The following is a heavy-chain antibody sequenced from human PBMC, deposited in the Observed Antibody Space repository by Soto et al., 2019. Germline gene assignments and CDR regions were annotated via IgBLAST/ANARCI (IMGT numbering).Heavy chain of an antibody. CDR1: GGSVSSGSYY. D-gene: IGHD3-22*01. V-gene: IGHV4-61*01. J-gene: IGHJ4*02. CDR3: ARMVDYYDGSGYHDY. Sequence: QVQLQESGPGLVKPSETLSLTCTVSGGSVSSGSYYWIWIRQPPGKGLEWIGYIYYSGSTRYNPSLKSRVTMSIDTSKIHFFLKLSSVTAAVTAVYYCARMVDYYDGSGYHDYWGQGTLVTVSS. CDR2: IYYSGST.